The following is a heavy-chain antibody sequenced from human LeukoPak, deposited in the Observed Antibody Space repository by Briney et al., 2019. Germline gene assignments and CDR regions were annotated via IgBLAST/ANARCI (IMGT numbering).Heavy chain of an antibody. CDR1: GGSISNSF. Sequence: SETLTLTCTVSGGSISNSFWSWIRQPPGKGLEWIAYIYYTGNTKYNPSLKSRVTISVDTSKNQFSLRLSSVTAADTAVYYCARDSGSSPTFDYWGQGTQFTGSS. V-gene: IGHV4-59*01. CDR3: ARDSGSSPTFDY. CDR2: IYYTGNT. D-gene: IGHD1-26*01. J-gene: IGHJ4*02.